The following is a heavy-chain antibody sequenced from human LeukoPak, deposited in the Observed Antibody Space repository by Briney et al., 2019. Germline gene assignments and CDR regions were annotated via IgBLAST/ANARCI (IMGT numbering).Heavy chain of an antibody. J-gene: IGHJ5*02. D-gene: IGHD1-1*01. CDR3: ARDPWNDYLDTNWFDP. Sequence: GGSLRLSCAASGFTFSSYAMHWVRQAPGKGLEWVAVISYDGSNKYYADSVKGRFTISRDNSKNTLYLQMNSLRAEDTAVYYCARDPWNDYLDTNWFDPWGQGTLVTVSS. CDR2: ISYDGSNK. V-gene: IGHV3-30-3*01. CDR1: GFTFSSYA.